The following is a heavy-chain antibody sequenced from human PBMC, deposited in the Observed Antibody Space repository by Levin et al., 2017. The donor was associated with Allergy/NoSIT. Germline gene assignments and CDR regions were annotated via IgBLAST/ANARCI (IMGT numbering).Heavy chain of an antibody. CDR1: GFTFSSYA. J-gene: IGHJ4*02. CDR2: ISGSGGST. CDR3: AKPPDGFVLVVYGTLDY. D-gene: IGHD2-8*02. Sequence: LSLTCAASGFTFSSYAMSWVRQAPGKGLEWVSAISGSGGSTYYADSVKGRFTISRDNSKNTLYLQMNSLRAEDTAVYYCAKPPDGFVLVVYGTLDYWGQGTLVTVSS. V-gene: IGHV3-23*01.